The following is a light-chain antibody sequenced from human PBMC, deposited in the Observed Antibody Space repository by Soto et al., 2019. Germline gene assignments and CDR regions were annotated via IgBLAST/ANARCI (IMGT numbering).Light chain of an antibody. CDR2: GVS. V-gene: IGKV3-20*01. Sequence: EIVLTQSPGTLSLSPGERATLSCRASQSLSSNFLAWYQQRPDQAPRLLIYGVSSRATGIPDRFSGSGSGTDFTLTISRLEPEDFAVYYCQQYGSSPPELTFGGGTRVEI. CDR1: QSLSSNF. CDR3: QQYGSSPPELT. J-gene: IGKJ4*01.